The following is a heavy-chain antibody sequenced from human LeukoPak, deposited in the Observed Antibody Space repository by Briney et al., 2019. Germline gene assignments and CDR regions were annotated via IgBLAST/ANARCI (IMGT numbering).Heavy chain of an antibody. CDR2: IYYSGST. D-gene: IGHD5-18*01. V-gene: IGHV4-39*07. CDR3: ARVEVETAPHNWFDP. Sequence: SETLSLTCTVSGGSISSSSHYWGWIRQPPGKGLEWIGNIYYSGSTYENLSLKSRVTISIDTSQNQFSLNLSSVNVADTATYYCARVEVETAPHNWFDPWGQGTLVTVSS. J-gene: IGHJ5*02. CDR1: GGSISSSSHY.